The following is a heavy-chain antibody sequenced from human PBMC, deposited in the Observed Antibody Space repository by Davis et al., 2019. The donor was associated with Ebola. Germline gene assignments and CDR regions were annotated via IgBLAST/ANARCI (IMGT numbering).Heavy chain of an antibody. D-gene: IGHD3-3*02. Sequence: GGSLRLSCKASGYKFTSYWIAWVRQMPGKGLEWMAITYPGDSDTRYSPSFQGQVTISADKSINTAYLQWSSLKASDTAMYYCARGTSLARNFDYWGQGTLVTVSS. CDR1: GYKFTSYW. CDR3: ARGTSLARNFDY. J-gene: IGHJ4*02. V-gene: IGHV5-51*01. CDR2: TYPGDSDT.